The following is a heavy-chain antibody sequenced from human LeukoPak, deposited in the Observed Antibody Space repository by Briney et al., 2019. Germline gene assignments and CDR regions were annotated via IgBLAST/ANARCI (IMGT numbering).Heavy chain of an antibody. CDR1: GGSFSGYY. Sequence: SETLSLTCAVYGGSFSGYYWSWIRQPPGKGLEWIGEINHSGSTNYNPSPKSRVTISVDTSKNQFSLKLSSVTAADTAVYYCARGLDIVVVPAAALYFDYWGQVALVTVSS. J-gene: IGHJ4*02. CDR2: INHSGST. CDR3: ARGLDIVVVPAAALYFDY. D-gene: IGHD2-2*03. V-gene: IGHV4-34*01.